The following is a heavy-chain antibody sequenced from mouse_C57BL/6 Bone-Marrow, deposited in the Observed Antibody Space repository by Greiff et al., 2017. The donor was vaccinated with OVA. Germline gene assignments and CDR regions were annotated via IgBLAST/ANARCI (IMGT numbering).Heavy chain of an antibody. CDR2: INPYNGGT. D-gene: IGHD2-1*01. V-gene: IGHV1-19*01. CDR3: ARALYGNSYYYAMDY. CDR1: GYTFTDYY. Sequence: VQLKESGPVLVKPGASVKMSCKASGYTFTDYYMNWVKQSHGKSLEWIGVINPYNGGTSYNQKFKGKATLTVDKSSSTAYMELNSLTSEDSAVYYCARALYGNSYYYAMDYWGQGTSVTVSS. J-gene: IGHJ4*01.